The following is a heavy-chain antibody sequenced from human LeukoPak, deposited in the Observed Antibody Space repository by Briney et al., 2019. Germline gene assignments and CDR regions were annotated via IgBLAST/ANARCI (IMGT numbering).Heavy chain of an antibody. J-gene: IGHJ6*03. V-gene: IGHV3-23*01. CDR3: AKDLIGGSSWYMDV. CDR1: GFTFSNYA. D-gene: IGHD1-26*01. Sequence: GGSLRLSCAASGFTFSNYAMSWVRQAPGKGLEWVSGISVSGGSTYYADSVKGRFTISRDSSKNTLYVQMNSLRAEDTAVYYCAKDLIGGSSWYMDVWGKGTTVTVSS. CDR2: ISVSGGST.